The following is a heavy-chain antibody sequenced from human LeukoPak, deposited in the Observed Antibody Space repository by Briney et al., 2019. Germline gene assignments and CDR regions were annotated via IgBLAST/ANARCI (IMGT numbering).Heavy chain of an antibody. CDR2: INHSGST. D-gene: IGHD5-24*01. CDR1: GGSFSGYY. Sequence: PSETLSLTCAVYGGSFSGYYWSWIRQPPGKGLEWIGEINHSGSTNYNPSLKSRVTISVDTSKNQFSLKLSSVTAADTAVYYCARGGVEMATIIGALDYWGQGTLVTVSS. V-gene: IGHV4-34*01. CDR3: ARGGVEMATIIGALDY. J-gene: IGHJ4*02.